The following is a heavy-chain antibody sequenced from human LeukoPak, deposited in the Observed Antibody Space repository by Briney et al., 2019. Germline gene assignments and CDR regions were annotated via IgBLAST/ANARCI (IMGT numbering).Heavy chain of an antibody. CDR2: ISSSSSYI. CDR3: ARARNKVGATQYYFDY. V-gene: IGHV3-21*01. J-gene: IGHJ4*02. CDR1: GFTFSSYS. D-gene: IGHD1-26*01. Sequence: GGSLRLSCAASGFTFSSYSMNWVRQAPGKGLEWVSSISSSSSYIYYADSVKGRFTISRDNAKNSLYLQMNSLRAEDTAVYYCARARNKVGATQYYFDYWGQGTLVTVSS.